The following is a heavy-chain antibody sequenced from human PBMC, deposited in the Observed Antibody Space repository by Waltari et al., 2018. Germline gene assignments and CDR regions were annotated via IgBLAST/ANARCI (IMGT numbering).Heavy chain of an antibody. Sequence: QVQLVQSGAEVKKPGASVKVSCKASGYTFTGYYMHWVRQAPGKGLEWMGRINTNSGGTNYAQKFQGRVTMTRETSISTAYMELSRLRSDDTAVYYCARAYSIGGYYYYYMDVWGKGTTVTVSS. CDR1: GYTFTGYY. D-gene: IGHD6-25*01. CDR2: INTNSGGT. J-gene: IGHJ6*03. V-gene: IGHV1-2*06. CDR3: ARAYSIGGYYYYYMDV.